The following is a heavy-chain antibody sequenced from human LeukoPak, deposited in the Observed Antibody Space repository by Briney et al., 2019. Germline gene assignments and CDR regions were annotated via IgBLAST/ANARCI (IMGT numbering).Heavy chain of an antibody. D-gene: IGHD3-22*01. CDR1: GYTFTGYY. J-gene: IGHJ4*02. CDR2: INPNSGGT. V-gene: IGHV1-2*02. CDR3: ARDDSSGYYYFDY. Sequence: ASVKVSCKASGYTFTGYYMHWVRQAPGQGLEWMGWINPNSGGTNYAQKFQGRVTMTRDTSISTAYMELSRLRSDDTAVYYCARDDSSGYYYFDYWGQGNPGHRLL.